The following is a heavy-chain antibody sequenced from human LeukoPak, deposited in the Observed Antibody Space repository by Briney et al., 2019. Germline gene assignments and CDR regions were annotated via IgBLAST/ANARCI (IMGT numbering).Heavy chain of an antibody. Sequence: GGPLRLSCAASGFTSNKAWMSWVRQAPGKGLEGVGLIKTQTDGGTTDYAAPVKGRFAISRDDSKNTLFLQMNSLKTEDTAVYYCVTDGLNHGAFDYWGQGTLVTVSS. CDR2: IKTQTDGGTT. CDR3: VTDGLNHGAFDY. CDR1: GFTSNKAW. J-gene: IGHJ4*02. D-gene: IGHD1-14*01. V-gene: IGHV3-15*01.